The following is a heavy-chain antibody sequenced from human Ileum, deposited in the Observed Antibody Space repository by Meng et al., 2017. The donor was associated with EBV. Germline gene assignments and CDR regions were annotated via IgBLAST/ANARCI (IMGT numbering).Heavy chain of an antibody. D-gene: IGHD3-22*01. Sequence: QVQLQWLGPGLGKPSATLALTCPVSGGSVATTSDNWSWLRQPPGKGLEWIGYIDYSGSAKYNPSLQSRVDMSVDTSKNHFSLKLRSVTAADTGLYYCARGSTFILVDWGQGTLVTVSS. V-gene: IGHV4-61*03. CDR2: IDYSGSA. CDR3: ARGSTFILVD. J-gene: IGHJ4*02. CDR1: GGSVATTSDN.